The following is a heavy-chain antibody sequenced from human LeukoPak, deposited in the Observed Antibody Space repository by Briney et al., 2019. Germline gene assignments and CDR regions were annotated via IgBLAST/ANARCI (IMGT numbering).Heavy chain of an antibody. J-gene: IGHJ5*02. CDR1: GGSFSGYY. CDR3: GRGVLWFDP. D-gene: IGHD6-6*01. CDR2: INHSGST. Sequence: SETLSLTCAVYGGSFSGYYWSWIRQPPGKGLEWIGEINHSGSTNYNPSLKSRVTISLVTSKNQFSLNLSSVTAADTAVYYCGRGVLWFDPWGQGTLVTVSS. V-gene: IGHV4-34*01.